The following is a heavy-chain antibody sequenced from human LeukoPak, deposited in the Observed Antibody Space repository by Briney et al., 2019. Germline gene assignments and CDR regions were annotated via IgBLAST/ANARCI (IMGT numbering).Heavy chain of an antibody. CDR3: TTSIAAAGSLDY. D-gene: IGHD6-13*01. Sequence: GGSLRLSCAASGFTFSNAWMSWVRQAPGKGLEWVGRIKSKTDGGTTDYAAPVKGRFTISRDDSKNTLYLQMNSLKTEDTAVYYRTTSIAAAGSLDYWGQGTLVTVSS. CDR2: IKSKTDGGTT. V-gene: IGHV3-15*01. CDR1: GFTFSNAW. J-gene: IGHJ4*02.